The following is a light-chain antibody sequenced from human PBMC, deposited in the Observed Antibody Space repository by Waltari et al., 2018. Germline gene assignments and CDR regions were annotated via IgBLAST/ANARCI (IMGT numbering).Light chain of an antibody. CDR1: QSISAY. V-gene: IGKV1-39*01. CDR3: QQTYSIPLT. CDR2: AAS. Sequence: DIPMTQSPSSLSASVGDRVTITCRASQSISAYLNWYQQKPGKAPKLLIYAASNLQSGVPSRFSGSGFATDFTLTINSLRPEDFATYFCQQTYSIPLTFGQGTRLDIK. J-gene: IGKJ5*01.